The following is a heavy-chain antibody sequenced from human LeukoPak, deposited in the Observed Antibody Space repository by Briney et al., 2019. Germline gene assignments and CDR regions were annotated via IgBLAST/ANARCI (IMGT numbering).Heavy chain of an antibody. CDR3: ARGYSRAAFDI. CDR2: ISGSGGST. CDR1: GFTFSSYA. D-gene: IGHD2-15*01. J-gene: IGHJ3*02. V-gene: IGHV3-23*01. Sequence: GGSLRLSCAASGFTFSSYAMSWVRQAPGKGLEGVSAISGSGGSTYYADAVKGRFTVSRDNAKNSLLLQMNSLRAEDTALYYCARGYSRAAFDIWGQGTMVTVSS.